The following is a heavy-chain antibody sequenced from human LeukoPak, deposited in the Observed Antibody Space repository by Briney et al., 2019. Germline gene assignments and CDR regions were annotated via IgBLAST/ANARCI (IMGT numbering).Heavy chain of an antibody. CDR2: IYSGGNT. CDR3: ARDRDGPDY. V-gene: IGHV3-53*01. CDR1: GFSVSNNY. Sequence: GSLRLSCAASGFSVSNNYMSWVRQAPGKGLEWVSVIYSGGNTDYAVSVKGRFTISRDNAENSLYLQMNSLRAEDTAVYYCARDRDGPDYWGQGTLVTVSS. D-gene: IGHD5-24*01. J-gene: IGHJ4*02.